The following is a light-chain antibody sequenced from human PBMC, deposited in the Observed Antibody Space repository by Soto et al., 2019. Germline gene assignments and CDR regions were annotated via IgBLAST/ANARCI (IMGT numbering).Light chain of an antibody. J-gene: IGLJ1*01. Sequence: QSVLTQPPSASGSFGQSVTISCTGTSSDVGGYNYVSWYQQHPGKAPKLMIYEVSERPSGVPDRFSGSKSGNTASLTVSGLQADDEADYYCSSYSGTNYHYVFG. V-gene: IGLV2-8*01. CDR1: SSDVGGYNY. CDR2: EVS. CDR3: SSYSGTNYHYV.